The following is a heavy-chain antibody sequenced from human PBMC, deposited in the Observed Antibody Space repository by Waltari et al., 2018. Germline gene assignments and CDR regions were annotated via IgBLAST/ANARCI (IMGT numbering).Heavy chain of an antibody. CDR1: GFTFSSYS. CDR3: ARVSYYDFWSGYSDDAFDI. D-gene: IGHD3-3*01. Sequence: EVQLVESGGGLVKPGGSLRLSCAASGFTFSSYSMTWVRQAPGKGLEWVSSISSSSSYIYYADSVKGRFTISRDNAKNSLYLQMNSLRAEDTAVYYCARVSYYDFWSGYSDDAFDIWGQGTMVTVSS. J-gene: IGHJ3*02. CDR2: ISSSSSYI. V-gene: IGHV3-21*01.